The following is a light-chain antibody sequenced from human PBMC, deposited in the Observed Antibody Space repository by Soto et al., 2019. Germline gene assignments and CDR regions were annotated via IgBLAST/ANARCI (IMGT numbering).Light chain of an antibody. V-gene: IGLV2-14*01. CDR1: SSDIGGYKY. J-gene: IGLJ1*01. CDR3: SSYRSSATPYV. CDR2: EVT. Sequence: QSVLTQPASVSGSPGQSITISCTGTSSDIGGYKYVSWYQHHPGKAPKLVIYEVTNRPSGTSNRFSGSKFGNTASLTISGLQAEDEADYYCSSYRSSATPYVFGTGTKVTVL.